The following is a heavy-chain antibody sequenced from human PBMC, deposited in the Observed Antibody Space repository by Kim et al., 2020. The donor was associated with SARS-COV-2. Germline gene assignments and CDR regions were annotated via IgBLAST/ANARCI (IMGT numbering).Heavy chain of an antibody. V-gene: IGHV3-21*01. D-gene: IGHD5-18*01. CDR3: ARGGTARGAGV. CDR1: GFTFSSYS. Sequence: GGSLRLSCAASGFTFSSYSMNWVRQAPGKGLEWVSSISSSSSYIYYADSVKGRFTISRDNAKNSLYLQMNSLRAEDTAVYYCARGGTARGAGVWGQGTTVTVSS. CDR2: ISSSSSYI. J-gene: IGHJ6*02.